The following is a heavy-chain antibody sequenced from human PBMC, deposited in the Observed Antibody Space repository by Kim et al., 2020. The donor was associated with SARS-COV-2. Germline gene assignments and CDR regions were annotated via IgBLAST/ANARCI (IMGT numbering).Heavy chain of an antibody. D-gene: IGHD6-19*01. J-gene: IGHJ4*02. V-gene: IGHV6-1*01. CDR3: ARDRQRAGTGVDY. Sequence: YAQPVKGRITINPDTAKNQFSRQLNSVTPEDTAVYYCARDRQRAGTGVDYWGQGTLVTVSS.